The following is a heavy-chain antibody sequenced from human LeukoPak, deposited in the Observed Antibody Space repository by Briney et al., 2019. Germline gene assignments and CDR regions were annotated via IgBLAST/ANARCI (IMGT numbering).Heavy chain of an antibody. V-gene: IGHV4-4*07. Sequence: PSETLSLTCTVSGGSISSNYWSWIRQPPGKGLEWIGRIYTSGSTNYNPSLKSRVTMSVDTSKNQFSLKLSSVTAADTAVYYCAGQDFDWLLVFDYWGQGTLVTVSS. CDR2: IYTSGST. CDR1: GGSISSNY. D-gene: IGHD3-9*01. J-gene: IGHJ4*02. CDR3: AGQDFDWLLVFDY.